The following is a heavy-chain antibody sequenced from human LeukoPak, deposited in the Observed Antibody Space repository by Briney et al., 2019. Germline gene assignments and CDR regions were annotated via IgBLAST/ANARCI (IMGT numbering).Heavy chain of an antibody. CDR3: ARDYVDDIPMIKDY. J-gene: IGHJ4*02. D-gene: IGHD2-8*01. CDR2: INLSGGST. CDR1: GYTFTSYA. Sequence: RASVDVSCKASGYTFTSYAMNWVRQAPGQGLEWMGKINLSGGSTTYAQKFQGRVTMTRDTSTSTVYMELSSLRSEDTAVYYCARDYVDDIPMIKDYWGQGTLVTVSS. V-gene: IGHV1-46*01.